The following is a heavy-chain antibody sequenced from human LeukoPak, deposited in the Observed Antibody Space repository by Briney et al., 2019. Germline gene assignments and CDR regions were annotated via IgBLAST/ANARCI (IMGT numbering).Heavy chain of an antibody. CDR1: GFTFSNAW. CDR3: AKDRRSAVDY. Sequence: GGSLRLSCAASGFTFSNAWMIWVRQAPGKGLEWVGRIKSKTDGGTTDYAAPVKGRFTISRDDSKNTLYLQMNSLRAEDTAVYYCAKDRRSAVDYWGQGTLVTVSS. V-gene: IGHV3-15*01. D-gene: IGHD6-19*01. J-gene: IGHJ4*02. CDR2: IKSKTDGGTT.